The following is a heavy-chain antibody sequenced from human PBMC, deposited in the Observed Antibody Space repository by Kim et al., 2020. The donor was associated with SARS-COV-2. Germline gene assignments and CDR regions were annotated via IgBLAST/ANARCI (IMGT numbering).Heavy chain of an antibody. Sequence: AQKCQGRVTMTEETSTDTAYMELSSLRSEDTAVYYCATSPSIVAASWFDPWGQGTLVTVSS. V-gene: IGHV1-24*01. J-gene: IGHJ5*02. CDR3: ATSPSIVAASWFDP. D-gene: IGHD6-13*01.